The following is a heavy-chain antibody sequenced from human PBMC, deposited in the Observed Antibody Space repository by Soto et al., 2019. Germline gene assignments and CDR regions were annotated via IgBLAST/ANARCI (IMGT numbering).Heavy chain of an antibody. Sequence: QVQLVQSGAEVKKPGSSVKVSCKASGGTFSSYAISWVRQAPGQGHEWMGGIIAIFGTANYAQKFQDRVTSTADESTSTTYRELSSLRSEDTAVYYCARDVDNGSYYGSLAWFDPWGQGTMVAVSS. V-gene: IGHV1-69*01. CDR3: ARDVDNGSYYGSLAWFDP. CDR2: IIAIFGTA. D-gene: IGHD1-26*01. J-gene: IGHJ5*02. CDR1: GGTFSSYA.